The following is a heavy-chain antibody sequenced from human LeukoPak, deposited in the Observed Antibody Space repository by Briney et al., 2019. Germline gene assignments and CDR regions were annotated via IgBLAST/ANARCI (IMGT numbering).Heavy chain of an antibody. CDR2: LKSDGSSA. V-gene: IGHV3-74*01. CDR1: GFTFSNYW. Sequence: GGSLRLSCATSGFTFSNYWMSWLRHAPGKGLVWVARLKSDGSSASYAESVKGRFTISRDNARSTLYLQMNSLRVDDTAVYYCAKSDWFDPWGRGILVTVSS. J-gene: IGHJ5*01. CDR3: AKSDWFDP.